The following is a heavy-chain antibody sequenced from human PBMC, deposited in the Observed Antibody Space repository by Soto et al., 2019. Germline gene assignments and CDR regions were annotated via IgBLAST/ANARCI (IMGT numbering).Heavy chain of an antibody. CDR2: ISVSVGIT. CDR3: AKEGFSSSWPEY. CDR1: GFTFTSYA. D-gene: IGHD6-13*01. V-gene: IGHV3-23*01. Sequence: WGSLRLSCAASGFTFTSYAMSWVRQAPGKGLECVSTISVSVGITYYADSVKGRFTISRDNSNNTVYLQMNSLRAEDTAVYYCAKEGFSSSWPEYWGKGNMVNVSA. J-gene: IGHJ4*02.